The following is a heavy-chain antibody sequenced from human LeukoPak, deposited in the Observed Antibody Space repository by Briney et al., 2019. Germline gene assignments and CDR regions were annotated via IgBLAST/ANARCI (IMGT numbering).Heavy chain of an antibody. CDR1: GGSISSSSYY. J-gene: IGHJ3*02. CDR2: IYYSGST. CDR3: ARWEIVGATLGDAFDI. V-gene: IGHV4-39*01. Sequence: KPSETLSLTCTVSGGSISSSSYYWGWIRQPPGKGLEWIGSIYYSGSTYYNPSLKSRVTISVDTSKNQFSLKLSSVTAADTAVYYCARWEIVGATLGDAFDIWGQGTMVTVSS. D-gene: IGHD1-26*01.